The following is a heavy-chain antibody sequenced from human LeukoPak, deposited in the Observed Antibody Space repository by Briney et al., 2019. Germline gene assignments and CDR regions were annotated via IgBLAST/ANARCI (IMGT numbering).Heavy chain of an antibody. Sequence: GGSLRLSCAASGFTFDNYGINWVRQAPGKGLEWVSRIHWNGGRTGYADSVKGRFTISRDNAKNSLYLQMNSLRAEDTAVYYCAKADLGGVATTYFDYWGQGTLVTVSS. CDR3: AKADLGGVATTYFDY. V-gene: IGHV3-20*04. CDR2: IHWNGGRT. J-gene: IGHJ4*02. D-gene: IGHD5-12*01. CDR1: GFTFDNYG.